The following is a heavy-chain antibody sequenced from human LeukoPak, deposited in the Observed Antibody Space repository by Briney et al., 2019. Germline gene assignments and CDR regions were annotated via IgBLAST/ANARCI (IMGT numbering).Heavy chain of an antibody. D-gene: IGHD6-6*01. J-gene: IGHJ4*02. CDR1: GFPFSTFS. CDR3: PRMSGSSSYGGGFDY. Sequence: GGSLRLSCAASGFPFSTFSMHWVRQAPGQGLDWVAVISHDAGNKYYADSVKGRLTISRDNSKNTLYLQMNSLRAEDTAVYYCPRMSGSSSYGGGFDYWGQGTLVTVSS. CDR2: ISHDAGNK. V-gene: IGHV3-30-3*01.